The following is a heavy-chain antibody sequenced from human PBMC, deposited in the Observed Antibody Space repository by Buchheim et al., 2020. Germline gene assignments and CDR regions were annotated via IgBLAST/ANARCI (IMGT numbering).Heavy chain of an antibody. V-gene: IGHV3-21*01. Sequence: EVQLVESGGGLVKPGGSLGPSCATSGFTFTSYSLSWVRQAPGKGLEWVSSISSSGMYIYYADSVKGRFTISRDNAKNSLYLQMSGLRGEDTAVYYCVRANTTGAYYFDYWGQGTL. CDR3: VRANTTGAYYFDY. J-gene: IGHJ4*02. CDR1: GFTFTSYS. CDR2: ISSSGMYI. D-gene: IGHD1-14*01.